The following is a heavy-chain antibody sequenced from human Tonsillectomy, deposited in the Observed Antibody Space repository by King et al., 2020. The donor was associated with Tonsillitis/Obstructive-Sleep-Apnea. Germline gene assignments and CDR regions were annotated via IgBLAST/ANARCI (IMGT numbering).Heavy chain of an antibody. CDR1: GFTFSSYA. V-gene: IGHV3-23*04. Sequence: VQLVESGGGLVQPGGSLRLSCAASGFTFSSYAMSWVRQAPGKGLEWVSAISGSGGSTYYADSVKGRFTISRDNSKTTLYLQMNSLRAEETAVYYCPKALVGATTTPNFDYWGQGTLVTVS. D-gene: IGHD1-26*01. J-gene: IGHJ4*02. CDR3: PKALVGATTTPNFDY. CDR2: ISGSGGST.